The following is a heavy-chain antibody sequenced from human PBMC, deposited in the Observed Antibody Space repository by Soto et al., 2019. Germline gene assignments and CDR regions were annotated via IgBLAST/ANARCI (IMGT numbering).Heavy chain of an antibody. J-gene: IGHJ4*02. D-gene: IGHD7-27*01. CDR1: GCTCSSYT. CDR3: AKAWGIDY. V-gene: IGHV3-23*01. Sequence: GGSLRVSWAAAGCTCSSYTSSWVRQAPGKGLEWVSTISGSGSSTYSADSVKGRFTISRDNSKNTLYLQMNSLRVEDTAIYYCAKAWGIDYWGQGTLVTVSS. CDR2: ISGSGSST.